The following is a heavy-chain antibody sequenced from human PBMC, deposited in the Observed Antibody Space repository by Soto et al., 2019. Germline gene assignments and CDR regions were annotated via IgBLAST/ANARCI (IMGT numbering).Heavy chain of an antibody. Sequence: QVQLVQSGAEVKKPGSSVRVSCKVSGGSFRNYGITWVGQSPGQGLEWMGGIMPVFGTAVYAQKFQGRVTISADELTTTASLELRSLSSDDTAVYFCARARDYDLLTAREYALDVWGQGTTVTV. CDR3: ARARDYDLLTAREYALDV. CDR1: GGSFRNYG. J-gene: IGHJ6*02. D-gene: IGHD3-9*01. CDR2: IMPVFGTA. V-gene: IGHV1-69*01.